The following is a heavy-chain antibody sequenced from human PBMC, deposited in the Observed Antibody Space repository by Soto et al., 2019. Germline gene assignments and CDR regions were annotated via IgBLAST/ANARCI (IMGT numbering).Heavy chain of an antibody. Sequence: GGSLRLSCTASGFTFGDSTMSWVRQAPGKGLEWVSGISARGGSPYYPDSVQGRFTISRDNSKNTLFLQMNSPRVEDTAVYYCARDLLIGSHSGDFDYWGQGTLVTVSS. CDR3: ARDLLIGSHSGDFDY. CDR1: GFTFGDST. V-gene: IGHV3-23*01. CDR2: ISARGGSP. D-gene: IGHD3-9*01. J-gene: IGHJ4*02.